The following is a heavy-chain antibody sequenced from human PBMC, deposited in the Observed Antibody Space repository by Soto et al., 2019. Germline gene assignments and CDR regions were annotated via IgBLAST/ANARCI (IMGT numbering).Heavy chain of an antibody. V-gene: IGHV3-11*01. Sequence: PGGSLRLSCAASGFTFSDYYMSWIRQAPGKGLEWVSYISSSGSTIYYADSVKGRFTISRDNAKNSLYLQMNSLRAEDTAVYYCARGGSGYYDSSGYYRGDAFDIWGQGTMVTVSS. J-gene: IGHJ3*02. CDR2: ISSSGSTI. CDR3: ARGGSGYYDSSGYYRGDAFDI. D-gene: IGHD3-22*01. CDR1: GFTFSDYY.